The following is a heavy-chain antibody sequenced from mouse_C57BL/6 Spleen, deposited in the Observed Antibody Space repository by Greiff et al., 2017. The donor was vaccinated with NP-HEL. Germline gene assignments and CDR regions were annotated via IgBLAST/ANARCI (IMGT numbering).Heavy chain of an antibody. CDR1: GYTFTSYW. J-gene: IGHJ2*01. V-gene: IGHV1-61*01. CDR2: IYPSDSET. D-gene: IGHD1-1*01. CDR3: AISPITTVVATDYFDY. Sequence: VKLQESGPELVKPGASVKLSCKASGYTFTSYWMDWVKQRPGQGLEWIVNIYPSDSETHYNQQFQDKATLTVDKSSSTADMQLSSLTSEDSAVYYCAISPITTVVATDYFDYWGQGTTLTVSS.